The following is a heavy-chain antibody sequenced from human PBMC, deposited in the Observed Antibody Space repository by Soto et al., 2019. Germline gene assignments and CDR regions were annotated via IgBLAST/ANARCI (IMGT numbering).Heavy chain of an antibody. J-gene: IGHJ4*02. CDR3: AKGALSTTSPYDFAY. CDR2: ISVSGNSA. D-gene: IGHD1-26*01. Sequence: EVQLLESGGGLLQPGGSPRLSCAASGFTFSNYAMNWVRQAPGKGLEWVSTISVSGNSAYYADSVKGRFTISRDNSKNTLYLQLNSLRAEDTAIYYCAKGALSTTSPYDFAYWGQGTLVTVSS. V-gene: IGHV3-23*01. CDR1: GFTFSNYA.